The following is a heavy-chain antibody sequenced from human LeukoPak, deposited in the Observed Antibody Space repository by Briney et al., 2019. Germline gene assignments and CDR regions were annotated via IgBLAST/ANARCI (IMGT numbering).Heavy chain of an antibody. CDR1: GFTFSSYW. V-gene: IGHV3-7*01. Sequence: GGSLRLSCAASGFTFSSYWMSWVRQAPGKGLEWVANIKQDGSEKYYVDSVKGRFTISRDNAKNSLYPQMNSLRAEDTAVYYCARVRSYRYSYGRMGAFDIWGQGTMVTVSS. CDR3: ARVRSYRYSYGRMGAFDI. CDR2: IKQDGSEK. D-gene: IGHD5-18*01. J-gene: IGHJ3*02.